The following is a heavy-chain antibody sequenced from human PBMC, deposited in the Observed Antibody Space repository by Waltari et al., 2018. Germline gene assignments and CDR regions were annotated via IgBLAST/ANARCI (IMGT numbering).Heavy chain of an antibody. V-gene: IGHV3-23*01. CDR2: IRGSGGNT. Sequence: EVQLLESGGGLVQPGGSLRLSCASSGLPFSTYAMSWVRQAPGRGLGGVSGIRGSGGNTYYADSVKGRFTISRDNSRNTLFLQMNRLRAEDTAVYYCAKGRWYFDFWGRGTLVTVPS. CDR1: GLPFSTYA. J-gene: IGHJ4*02. CDR3: AKGRWYFDF.